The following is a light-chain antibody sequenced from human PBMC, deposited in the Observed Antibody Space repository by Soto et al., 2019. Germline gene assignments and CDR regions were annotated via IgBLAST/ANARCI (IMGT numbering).Light chain of an antibody. CDR3: SSYTRRSTVV. CDR2: DVS. V-gene: IGLV2-14*03. Sequence: QSVLTQPASVSGSPGQSITISCTGTSSDVGGYNHVSWYQQHPGKAPKLMIYDVSNRPSGVSNRFSGSKSGNTASLTISGLQAEDEADYYCSSYTRRSTVVFGGGTKVTVL. J-gene: IGLJ3*02. CDR1: SSDVGGYNH.